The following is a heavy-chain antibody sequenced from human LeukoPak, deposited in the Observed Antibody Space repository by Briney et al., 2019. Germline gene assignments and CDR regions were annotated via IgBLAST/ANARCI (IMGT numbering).Heavy chain of an antibody. CDR3: ARVRRDRRGYTSGAFDI. D-gene: IGHD5-18*01. CDR1: GGSISSYY. Sequence: SETLSLTCTVSGGSISSYYWSWIRQPPGKGLEWIGYIYYSGSTNYNPSLKSRVTVSVDTSKNQFSLKLSSVTAADTAVYYCARVRRDRRGYTSGAFDIWGQGTMVTVSS. V-gene: IGHV4-59*01. CDR2: IYYSGST. J-gene: IGHJ3*02.